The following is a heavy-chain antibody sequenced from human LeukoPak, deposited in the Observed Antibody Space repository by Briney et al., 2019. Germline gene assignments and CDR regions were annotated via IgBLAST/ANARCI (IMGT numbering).Heavy chain of an antibody. CDR2: ISVSGNT. J-gene: IGHJ4*02. D-gene: IGHD3-10*01. Sequence: GGSLRLSCAASGFTLSSYAMSWVRQGPGKGLEWVSAISVSGNTYHADSVKGRFTISRDSSKNTLYLQMNSLRAEDTAVYYCAKTQPSNYYGSGYFDYWGQGTLVTVSS. V-gene: IGHV3-23*01. CDR3: AKTQPSNYYGSGYFDY. CDR1: GFTLSSYA.